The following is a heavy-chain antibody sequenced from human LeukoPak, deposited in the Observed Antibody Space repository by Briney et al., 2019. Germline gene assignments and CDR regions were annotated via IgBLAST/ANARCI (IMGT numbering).Heavy chain of an antibody. CDR3: AKRRWELRGHFDY. Sequence: GGSLRLSCAASGFTFSSYGMSWVRQAPGKGLEWVSAISGSGGSTYYADSVKGRFTISRDNSKNTLYLQMNSLRAEDTAVYYCAKRRWELRGHFDYWGQGTLVTVSS. D-gene: IGHD1-26*01. CDR2: ISGSGGST. V-gene: IGHV3-23*01. J-gene: IGHJ4*02. CDR1: GFTFSSYG.